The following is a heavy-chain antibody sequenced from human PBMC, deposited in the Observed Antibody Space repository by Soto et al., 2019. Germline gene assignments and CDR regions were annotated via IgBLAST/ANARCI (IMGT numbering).Heavy chain of an antibody. V-gene: IGHV5-51*01. D-gene: IGHD3-22*01. CDR1: GYSFTTYW. CDR3: ARQAYHYDTNSFGY. J-gene: IGHJ4*02. Sequence: ESLKISIKGYGYSFTTYWIGWERQIPGKGLEWMGVIYPCDSDIRFGPSFQGQVTISADMSLSTAYLQWSSLRVSDTAMYYCARQAYHYDTNSFGYWGQGTLVTVSS. CDR2: IYPCDSDI.